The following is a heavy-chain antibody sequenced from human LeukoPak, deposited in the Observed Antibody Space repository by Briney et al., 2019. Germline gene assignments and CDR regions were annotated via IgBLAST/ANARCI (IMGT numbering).Heavy chain of an antibody. J-gene: IGHJ5*02. D-gene: IGHD3-16*01. Sequence: GGSLRLSCGASGFTFSSYAMSWVRQAPGKGLEWVSAISGSGGSTYYADSVKGRFTISRDNSKNTLYLQMNSLRAEDTAVYYCAAGGVAALNWFDPWGQGTLVTVSS. CDR2: ISGSGGST. CDR3: AAGGVAALNWFDP. V-gene: IGHV3-23*01. CDR1: GFTFSSYA.